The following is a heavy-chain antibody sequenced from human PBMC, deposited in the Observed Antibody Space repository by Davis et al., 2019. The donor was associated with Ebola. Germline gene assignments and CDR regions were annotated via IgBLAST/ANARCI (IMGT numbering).Heavy chain of an antibody. CDR2: IYYSGST. V-gene: IGHV4-59*01. CDR1: GGSISSYY. D-gene: IGHD7-27*01. Sequence: MPSETLSLTCTVSGGSISSYYWSWIRQPPGKGLEWIGYIYYSGSTNYNPSLKSRVTISVDTSKNQFSLKLSSVTAADTAVYYCARELLWGYDRGGMDVWGQGTTVTVSS. J-gene: IGHJ6*02. CDR3: ARELLWGYDRGGMDV.